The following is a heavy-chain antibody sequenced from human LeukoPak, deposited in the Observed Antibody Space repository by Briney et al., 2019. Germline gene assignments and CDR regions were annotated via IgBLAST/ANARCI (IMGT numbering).Heavy chain of an antibody. D-gene: IGHD2-15*01. V-gene: IGHV4-34*01. CDR2: INHSGST. CDR1: GGPFRGYY. Sequence: SETLSLTCAVYGGPFRGYYWRWLRQPPGKGLEWIGEINHSGSTNYNPPLKSRVTISVDTSKNQFSLKVSSVTAADTAVYYCARGRRVVDYWGQGTLVTVSS. CDR3: ARGRRVVDY. J-gene: IGHJ4*02.